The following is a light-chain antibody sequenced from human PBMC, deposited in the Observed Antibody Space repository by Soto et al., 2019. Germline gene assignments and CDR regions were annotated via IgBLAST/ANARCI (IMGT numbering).Light chain of an antibody. CDR2: DVS. CDR1: SSDVGGYNY. CDR3: SSYTSTNSGV. V-gene: IGLV2-14*01. J-gene: IGLJ3*02. Sequence: QSALTQSASVSGSPGQSITISCTGTSSDVGGYNYVSWYQQHPGKAPKLIIYDVSNRPSGVSTRFSGSKSGNTASLTISGLQAEDEADYSCSSYTSTNSGVFGGGTKFTVL.